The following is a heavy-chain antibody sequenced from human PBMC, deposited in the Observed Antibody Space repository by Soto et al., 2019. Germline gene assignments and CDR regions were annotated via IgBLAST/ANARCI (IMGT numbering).Heavy chain of an antibody. CDR1: GFTFSSYW. V-gene: IGHV3-74*01. CDR2: INNDGSST. CDR3: XXXXXYYYMDV. Sequence: EVQLVESGGGLVQPGGSLRLSCSASGFTFSSYWMHWVRQAPGKGLVWVSHINNDGSSTIYADSVRGRFTISRDNAKXXXXXXXXXXXXXXXXXXXXXXXXXYYYMDVWGKGTTVTVSS. J-gene: IGHJ6*03.